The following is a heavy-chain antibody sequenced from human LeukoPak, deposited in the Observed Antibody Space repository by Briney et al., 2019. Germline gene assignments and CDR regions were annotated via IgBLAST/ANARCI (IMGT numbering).Heavy chain of an antibody. J-gene: IGHJ4*02. CDR3: ARDAQSGAFSDFDY. V-gene: IGHV3-30-3*01. D-gene: IGHD1-26*01. CDR2: ITHNGGTQ. CDR1: GFTFGNYA. Sequence: GTSLRLSCEASGFTFGNYAIHWVRQVPGEGLEWVAIITHNGGTQYYADSVKGRFTIFRDNSQSTVFLQMNSLRPEDTAVYYCARDAQSGAFSDFDYWGQGTLVTVSS.